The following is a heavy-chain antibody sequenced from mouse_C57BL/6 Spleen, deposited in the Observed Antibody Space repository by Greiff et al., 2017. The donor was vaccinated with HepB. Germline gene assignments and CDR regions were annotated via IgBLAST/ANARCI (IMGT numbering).Heavy chain of an antibody. CDR2: ISSGSSTI. CDR1: GFTFSDYG. V-gene: IGHV5-17*01. CDR3: ARPGDVGYAMDY. D-gene: IGHD3-3*01. J-gene: IGHJ4*01. Sequence: DVQLVESGGGLVKPGGSLKLSCAASGFTFSDYGMHWVRQAPEKGLEWVAYISSGSSTIYYADTVKGRFTISRDNAKNTLFLQMTSLRSEDTAMYYCARPGDVGYAMDYWGQGTSVTVSS.